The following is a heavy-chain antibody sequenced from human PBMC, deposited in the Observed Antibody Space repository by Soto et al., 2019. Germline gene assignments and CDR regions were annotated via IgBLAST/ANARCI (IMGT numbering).Heavy chain of an antibody. D-gene: IGHD2-15*01. V-gene: IGHV4-39*01. CDR3: ARRAPGSHVFDY. CDR1: GGSISSGSYY. J-gene: IGHJ4*02. CDR2: IYYGGST. Sequence: QLHLQESGPGLVKPAETLSLICSVSGGSISSGSYYWAWIRQPPGKRLEWIGNIYYGGSTNYNPSLQSRVTMSVDTSTDQFSLTLSSVTAADTAVYYCARRAPGSHVFDYWGQGTLVTVSS.